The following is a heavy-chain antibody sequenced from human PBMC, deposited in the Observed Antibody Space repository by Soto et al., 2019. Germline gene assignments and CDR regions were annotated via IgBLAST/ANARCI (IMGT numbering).Heavy chain of an antibody. CDR2: ISYTGST. V-gene: IGHV4-59*08. D-gene: IGHD5-12*01. CDR1: GDTIRSDY. CDR3: VRHAQWIIRAY. J-gene: IGHJ4*02. Sequence: SLTCSVSGDTIRSDYWNWIRQPPGKRLEWIGYISYTGSTNYNPSLRSRVTMSLDTSKNQFSLKLSSVTAADTAVYYCVRHAQWIIRAYWGQGCLVTVSS.